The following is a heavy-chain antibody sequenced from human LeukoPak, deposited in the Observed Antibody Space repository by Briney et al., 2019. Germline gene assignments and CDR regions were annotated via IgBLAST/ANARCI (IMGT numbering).Heavy chain of an antibody. V-gene: IGHV4-59*08. CDR2: IHYSGST. Sequence: PSETLSLTCTVSGGSINNFYWSWIRQPPGKGLEWIGYIHYSGSTNYNPSLKSRVTISVDTSKNQFSLKLSSVTAADTAVYYCARLRYYDSSGPNYFDYWGQGTLVTVSS. D-gene: IGHD3-22*01. CDR1: GGSINNFY. CDR3: ARLRYYDSSGPNYFDY. J-gene: IGHJ4*02.